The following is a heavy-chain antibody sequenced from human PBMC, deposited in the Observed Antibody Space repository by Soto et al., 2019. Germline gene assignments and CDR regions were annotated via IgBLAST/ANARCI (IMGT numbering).Heavy chain of an antibody. CDR2: IIPIFGTA. V-gene: IGHV1-69*13. J-gene: IGHJ6*02. D-gene: IGHD3-10*01. CDR3: ARLAALLFYYGMDV. Sequence: SVKVSCKASGGTFSSYAISWVGQAPGQGLEWMGGIIPIFGTANYAQKFQGRVTITADESTSTAYMELSSLRSEDTAVYYCARLAALLFYYGMDVWGQGTTVTVSS. CDR1: GGTFSSYA.